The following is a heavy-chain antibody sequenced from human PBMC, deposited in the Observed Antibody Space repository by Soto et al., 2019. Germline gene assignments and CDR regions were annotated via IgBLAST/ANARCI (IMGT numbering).Heavy chain of an antibody. CDR3: ARGQEAGNFYYYGMDV. J-gene: IGHJ6*02. CDR1: GDTFMNYA. Sequence: QVQLVQSGAEVAKPGSSVKVSCKASGDTFMNYAMSWVRQGPRQGLEWMGGIIPLFGSPKYAQKFQDRVNITADESTSTVYMEVSSLRADDTGVYYCARGQEAGNFYYYGMDVWGQGTTVTVS. D-gene: IGHD3-10*01. CDR2: IIPLFGSP. V-gene: IGHV1-69*01.